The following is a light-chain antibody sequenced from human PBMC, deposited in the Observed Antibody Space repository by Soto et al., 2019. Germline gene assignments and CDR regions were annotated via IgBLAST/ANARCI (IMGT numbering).Light chain of an antibody. CDR2: DAS. J-gene: IGKJ4*01. V-gene: IGKV3-11*01. Sequence: EIVLTQSPATLSLSPGERATLSCRASQRVSISLAWYQQKPGQAPRLLIYDASKRATGIPTTFSGSGSGTDFTLTISSLEPEDFAVYYCLQRSTWPLTLGGGTKVEIK. CDR1: QRVSIS. CDR3: LQRSTWPLT.